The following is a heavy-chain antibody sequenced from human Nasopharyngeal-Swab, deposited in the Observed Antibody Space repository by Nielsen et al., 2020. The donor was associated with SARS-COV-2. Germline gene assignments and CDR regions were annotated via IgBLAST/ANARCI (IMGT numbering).Heavy chain of an antibody. CDR1: GFTFSSYA. J-gene: IGHJ3*02. V-gene: IGHV3-23*01. Sequence: GGSLRLSCAASGFTFSSYAMSWVRQAPGKGLEWVSAISGSGGSTYYADSVKGRFTISRDDSKNTLYLQMNSLRAEDTAVYYCAKDTALYLAFDIWGQGTMVTVSS. CDR3: AKDTALYLAFDI. CDR2: ISGSGGST. D-gene: IGHD3-9*01.